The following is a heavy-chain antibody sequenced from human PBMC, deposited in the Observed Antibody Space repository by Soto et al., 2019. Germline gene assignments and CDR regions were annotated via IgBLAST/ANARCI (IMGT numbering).Heavy chain of an antibody. CDR1: GYTFTSYY. CDR3: ARGGRVAVEY. CDR2: INPSGGST. D-gene: IGHD6-19*01. Sequence: QVQLVQSGAEVKKPGASVNVSCKASGYTFTSYYIHWVRQAPGQGLEWMGIINPSGGSTTYAQQFQGRVTMTRDTSTSTVYMELSSLRSDDTAIYYCARGGRVAVEYWGQGTLVTVSS. V-gene: IGHV1-46*03. J-gene: IGHJ4*02.